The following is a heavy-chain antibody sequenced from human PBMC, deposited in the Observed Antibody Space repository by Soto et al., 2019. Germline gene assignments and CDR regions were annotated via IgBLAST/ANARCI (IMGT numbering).Heavy chain of an antibody. CDR3: TRGNRAFDI. D-gene: IGHD1-1*01. V-gene: IGHV3-72*01. CDR2: IRNKANSYTT. CDR1: GFIFSDYY. Sequence: EVQLVESGGGLVQPGGSLRLSCAASGFIFSDYYMDWVRQAPGKGLEWVGRIRNKANSYTTEYAASVKGRFTLSRYDSQNSLFLQMNSLKTEDTAVYYCTRGNRAFDIWGQGTMVTVSS. J-gene: IGHJ3*02.